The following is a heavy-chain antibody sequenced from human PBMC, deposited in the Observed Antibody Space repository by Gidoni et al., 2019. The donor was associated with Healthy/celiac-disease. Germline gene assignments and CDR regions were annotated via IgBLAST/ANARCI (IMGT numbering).Heavy chain of an antibody. V-gene: IGHV3-7*03. J-gene: IGHJ4*02. CDR2: IKQDGSEK. CDR1: GFTFSSYW. Sequence: EVQLVESGGGLVHPGGSLRLSCAASGFTFSSYWMSWVRQAPGKGLEWVANIKQDGSEKYYVDSVKGRFTISRDNAKNSLYLQMNSLRAEDTAVYYCARAGYCTNGVCYFFFDYWGQGTLVTVSS. D-gene: IGHD2-8*01. CDR3: ARAGYCTNGVCYFFFDY.